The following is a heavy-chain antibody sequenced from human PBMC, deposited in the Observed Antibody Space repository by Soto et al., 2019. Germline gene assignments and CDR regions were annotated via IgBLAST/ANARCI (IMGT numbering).Heavy chain of an antibody. J-gene: IGHJ6*02. Sequence: SETLSLTYTVSGGYISTSNYYWGWVRQPPGKGLDWIGNIYYSGTTYYNPSLKSRVTISVDTSKNQFSLKLSSVTAADTAVYYCARLWYSGGWYYYYGMDVWGQGTTVTVSS. D-gene: IGHD6-19*01. CDR2: IYYSGTT. CDR3: ARLWYSGGWYYYYGMDV. CDR1: GGYISTSNYY. V-gene: IGHV4-39*01.